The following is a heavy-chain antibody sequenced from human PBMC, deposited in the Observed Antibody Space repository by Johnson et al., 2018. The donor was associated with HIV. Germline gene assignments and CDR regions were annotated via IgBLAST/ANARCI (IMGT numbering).Heavy chain of an antibody. CDR2: ISSSGSTI. Sequence: QVQLVESGGGLVKPGGSLRLSCAASGFTFSYYYMSWIRQAPGKGLEWVSYISSSGSTIYYADSVKGRFTISRDDSKNTLYLQMNSLKTEDTAVNYCTTAGLRYFDLFTGAFDIWGQGTMVTVSS. CDR3: TTAGLRYFDLFTGAFDI. D-gene: IGHD3-9*01. V-gene: IGHV3-11*01. J-gene: IGHJ3*02. CDR1: GFTFSYYY.